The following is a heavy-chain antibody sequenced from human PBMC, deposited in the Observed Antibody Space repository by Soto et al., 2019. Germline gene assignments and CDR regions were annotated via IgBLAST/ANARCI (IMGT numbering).Heavy chain of an antibody. J-gene: IGHJ4*02. CDR2: IYYSGGT. Sequence: SETLSLTCTVSGGSISSSSYYWGWIRQPPGKGLEWIGSIYYSGGTYYNPSLKSRVTISVDTSKNQFSLKLSSVTAADTAVYYCARRASSGWFYYFDYWGQGTLVTVSS. CDR3: ARRASSGWFYYFDY. V-gene: IGHV4-39*01. CDR1: GGSISSSSYY. D-gene: IGHD6-19*01.